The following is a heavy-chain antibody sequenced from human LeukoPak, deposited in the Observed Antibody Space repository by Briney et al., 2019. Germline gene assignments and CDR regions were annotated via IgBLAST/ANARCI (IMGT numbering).Heavy chain of an antibody. Sequence: PSETLSLTCTVSGGSISSSSYYWGWIRQPPGKGLEWIGYIYYSGSTNYNPSLKSRVTISVDTSKNQFSLKLSSVTAADTAVYYCARIAVGWFDPWGQGTLVTVSS. J-gene: IGHJ5*02. CDR2: IYYSGST. CDR1: GGSISSSSYY. CDR3: ARIAVGWFDP. V-gene: IGHV4-61*05. D-gene: IGHD2-21*01.